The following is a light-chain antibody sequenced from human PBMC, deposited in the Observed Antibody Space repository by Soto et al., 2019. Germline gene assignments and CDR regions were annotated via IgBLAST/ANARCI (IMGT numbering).Light chain of an antibody. CDR2: SNN. V-gene: IGLV1-44*01. CDR3: AAWDDSLNGPV. CDR1: SSNIGSNT. J-gene: IGLJ3*02. Sequence: QSVLTQPPSASGTPGQRVTISCSGSSSNIGSNTVNWYQQLPGTAPKLLIYSNNQRPSGVPDRFSGSKSGTSASLAISGLQSDDVADYYCAAWDDSLNGPVFGGGTKLTVL.